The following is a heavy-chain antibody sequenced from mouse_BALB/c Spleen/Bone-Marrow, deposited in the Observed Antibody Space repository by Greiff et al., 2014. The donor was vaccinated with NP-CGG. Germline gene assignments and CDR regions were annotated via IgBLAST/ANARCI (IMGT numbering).Heavy chain of an antibody. CDR1: GYTFTSYW. D-gene: IGHD2-12*01. Sequence: VQLQQSGAELEKPGASVKLSCKASGYTFTSYWMHWVKQRPGQGLEWIGEINPSNGRTDYSEKFKTKATLTVDKSSSTAYMQLSSLTSEDSAVYYCARWLLYYWGQGTTLTVSS. CDR2: INPSNGRT. J-gene: IGHJ2*01. CDR3: ARWLLYY. V-gene: IGHV1S81*02.